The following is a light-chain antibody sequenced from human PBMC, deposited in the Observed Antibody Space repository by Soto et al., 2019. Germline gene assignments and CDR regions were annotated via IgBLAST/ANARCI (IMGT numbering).Light chain of an antibody. Sequence: DIQMTQSPSSLSASVGDRVTITCRASQDISDYLAWYQQKPGQVPKLLISAASTLQSGVPSRFRGSASGTDFTLTITGLQPDDFATYYCQKYNSAPLTFGQGTKVDIK. CDR3: QKYNSAPLT. CDR2: AAS. J-gene: IGKJ1*01. CDR1: QDISDY. V-gene: IGKV1-27*01.